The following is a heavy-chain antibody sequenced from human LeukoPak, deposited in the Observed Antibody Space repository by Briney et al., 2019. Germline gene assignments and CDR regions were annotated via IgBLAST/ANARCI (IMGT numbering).Heavy chain of an antibody. Sequence: GGSLRLSCAASGFTFSSYAMSWVRQAPGKGLEWVSAISGSGGSTYYADSVKGRFTISRDNSKNTLYLQMNSLRAEDTAVYYCARNSGSYVSYYFDFWGQGTLVTVSS. J-gene: IGHJ4*02. CDR2: ISGSGGST. V-gene: IGHV3-23*01. D-gene: IGHD1-26*01. CDR1: GFTFSSYA. CDR3: ARNSGSYVSYYFDF.